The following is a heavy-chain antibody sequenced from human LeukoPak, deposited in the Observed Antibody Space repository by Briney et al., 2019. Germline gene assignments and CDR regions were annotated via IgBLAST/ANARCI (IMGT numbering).Heavy chain of an antibody. Sequence: GESLKISCKGSGYTFTSYWIAWVRQMPGKGLEWMGIFNPADSDTRYSTSVQGQVTISADKSISTAYLQWSSLKASDTAMYYCARRLNHYYDSSGNYFNDAFNIWGQGTMVTVSS. CDR2: FNPADSDT. V-gene: IGHV5-51*01. D-gene: IGHD3-22*01. CDR1: GYTFTSYW. J-gene: IGHJ3*02. CDR3: ARRLNHYYDSSGNYFNDAFNI.